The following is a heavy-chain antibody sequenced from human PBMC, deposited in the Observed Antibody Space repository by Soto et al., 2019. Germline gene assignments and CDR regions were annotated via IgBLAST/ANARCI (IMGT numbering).Heavy chain of an antibody. Sequence: PGGSLRLSCAASGFPFSSYAMSWVRQAPGKGLEWVSAISGSGGSTCYADSVKGRFTISRDNSKNTLYLQMNSLRAEDTAVYYCAKDRGVPYARGPSFDYWGQGTLVTVSS. CDR1: GFPFSSYA. D-gene: IGHD1-26*01. CDR2: ISGSGGST. CDR3: AKDRGVPYARGPSFDY. J-gene: IGHJ4*02. V-gene: IGHV3-23*01.